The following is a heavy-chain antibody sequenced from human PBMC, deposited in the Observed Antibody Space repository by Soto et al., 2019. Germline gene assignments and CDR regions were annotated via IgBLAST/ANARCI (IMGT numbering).Heavy chain of an antibody. CDR2: IKQDGSEK. D-gene: IGHD2-15*01. Sequence: GGSLRLSCAASGFTFSSYWMSWVRQAPGKGLEWVANIKQDGSEKYYVDSVKGRFTISRDNAKNSLYLQMNSLRAEDTAVYYCASVAEWYYYYMDVWGKGTTVTVSS. CDR3: ASVAEWYYYYMDV. CDR1: GFTFSSYW. V-gene: IGHV3-7*01. J-gene: IGHJ6*03.